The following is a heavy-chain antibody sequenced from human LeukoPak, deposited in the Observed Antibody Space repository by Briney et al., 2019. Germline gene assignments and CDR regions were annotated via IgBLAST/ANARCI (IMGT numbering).Heavy chain of an antibody. CDR2: IYTSGNT. J-gene: IGHJ3*01. V-gene: IGHV4-4*07. Sequence: SETLSLTCTVSGGSISTYYWNWIRQPAGKGLEWIEHIYTSGNTNYNPSLKSRVTMSVDTSKNQFSLKLTSVTAADTAVYYCARGNNSHLSALDVWGQGTMVTVSS. D-gene: IGHD2/OR15-2a*01. CDR1: GGSISTYY. CDR3: ARGNNSHLSALDV.